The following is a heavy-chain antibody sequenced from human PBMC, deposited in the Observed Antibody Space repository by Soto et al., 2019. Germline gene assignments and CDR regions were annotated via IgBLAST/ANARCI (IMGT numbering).Heavy chain of an antibody. CDR1: GDSFLDYW. J-gene: IGHJ6*02. CDR3: ARQGSNGAYYYYGMDV. Sequence: PGESLKISCKGSGDSFLDYWIAWVRQMPGKGLEWMGIIYPGDSDTRYSPSFEGQVTISADKSNSTAYLQWSSLKASDTAMYYCARQGSNGAYYYYGMDVWGQGTTVTVSS. D-gene: IGHD3-16*01. CDR2: IYPGDSDT. V-gene: IGHV5-51*01.